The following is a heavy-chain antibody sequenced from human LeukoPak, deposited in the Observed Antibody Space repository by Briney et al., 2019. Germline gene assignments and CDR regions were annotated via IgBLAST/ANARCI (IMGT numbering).Heavy chain of an antibody. CDR2: INSDGSST. D-gene: IGHD2-15*01. CDR1: GFTFSSYE. V-gene: IGHV3-74*01. J-gene: IGHJ4*02. Sequence: GGSLRLSCAASGFTFSSYEMNWVRQAPGKGLVWVSRINSDGSSTSYADSVKGRFTISRDNAKNTLYLQMNSLRAEDTAVYYCAKVVAATPSYFDYWGQGTLVTVSS. CDR3: AKVVAATPSYFDY.